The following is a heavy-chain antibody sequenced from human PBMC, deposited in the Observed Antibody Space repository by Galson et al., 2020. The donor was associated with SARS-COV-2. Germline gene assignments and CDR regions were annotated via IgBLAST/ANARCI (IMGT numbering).Heavy chain of an antibody. V-gene: IGHV3-30*18. D-gene: IGHD3-3*01. CDR1: GFTFSSYG. J-gene: IGHJ6*02. CDR3: AKVKIDFTIFGVVTNGMDV. CDR2: ISYDGSNK. Sequence: GESLKISCAASGFTFSSYGMHWVRQAPGKGLEWVAVISYDGSNKYYADSVKGRFTISRDNSKNTLYLQMNSLRAEDTAVYYCAKVKIDFTIFGVVTNGMDVWGQGTTVTVSS.